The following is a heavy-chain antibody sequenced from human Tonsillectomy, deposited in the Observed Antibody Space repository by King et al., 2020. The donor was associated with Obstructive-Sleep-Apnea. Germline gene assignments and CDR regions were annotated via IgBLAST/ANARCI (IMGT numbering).Heavy chain of an antibody. D-gene: IGHD3-16*01. J-gene: IGHJ6*02. CDR2: ISYDGSSQ. Sequence: VQLVESGGGVVQPGKSLRLSCAASGFTFSSYAMHWVRQAPGKGLEWVAFISYDGSSQYYADSVKGRFTISRASSKNTLYLQMNSLRTEDTAVYCCAGVAGGGLYYYYAMDVWGQGTTVTVSS. CDR1: GFTFSSYA. CDR3: AGVAGGGLYYYYAMDV. V-gene: IGHV3-30-3*01.